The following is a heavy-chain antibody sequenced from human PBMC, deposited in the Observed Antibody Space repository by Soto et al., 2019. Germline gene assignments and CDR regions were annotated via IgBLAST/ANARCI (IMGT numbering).Heavy chain of an antibody. CDR3: ARMRGVGEISPFFDP. V-gene: IGHV4-59*01. Sequence: QVHLQESGPGLVKPSETLCVTYAVSSGSLDSDNWSWIRQPPGKGLEWIGYIYPNGRTNYNPSLRGRVAKSIDKSKNQFSLRLDSVFAADAAVYFCARMRGVGEISPFFDPWGQGTPVTVSS. D-gene: IGHD3-16*02. J-gene: IGHJ5*02. CDR2: IYPNGRT. CDR1: SGSLDSDN.